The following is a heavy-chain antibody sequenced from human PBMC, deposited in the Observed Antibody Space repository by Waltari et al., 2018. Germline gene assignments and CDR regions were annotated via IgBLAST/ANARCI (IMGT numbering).Heavy chain of an antibody. CDR3: AKDRVAAAGTAIYYYYGMDV. J-gene: IGHJ6*02. CDR2: ISGSGGST. D-gene: IGHD6-13*01. Sequence: EVQLLESGGGLVQPGGSLRLSCAASGLTFSSYAMSWVRQAPGKGLEWVSAISGSGGSTYYADSVKGRFTISRDNSKNTLYLQMNSLRAEDTAVYYCAKDRVAAAGTAIYYYYGMDVWGQGTTVTVSS. V-gene: IGHV3-23*01. CDR1: GLTFSSYA.